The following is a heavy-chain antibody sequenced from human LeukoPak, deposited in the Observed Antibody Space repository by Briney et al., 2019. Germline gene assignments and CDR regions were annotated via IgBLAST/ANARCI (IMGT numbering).Heavy chain of an antibody. CDR1: GFTLRSYG. Sequence: QAGGSLRLSCAASGFTLRSYGMHWVRQAPGKGLEWVAVISYDGSNKYYADSVEGRFTISRDNSKNTLYLQMNSLRAEDTAVYYCAKDKRRIKYGYYDSSAYDYWGQGTLVTVSS. D-gene: IGHD3-22*01. J-gene: IGHJ4*02. CDR3: AKDKRRIKYGYYDSSAYDY. CDR2: ISYDGSNK. V-gene: IGHV3-30*18.